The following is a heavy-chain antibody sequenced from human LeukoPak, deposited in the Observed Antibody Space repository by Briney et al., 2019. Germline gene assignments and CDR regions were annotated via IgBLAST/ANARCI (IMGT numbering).Heavy chain of an antibody. Sequence: PSETLSLTCIVSGGSISIYYWNWIRQPPGKGLEWIGYIYNSGSTDYNPSLKTRVTISADTSKNQFSLKLTSVTAADTAVYYCARDRELGSWGQGILVTVSS. CDR3: ARDRELGS. J-gene: IGHJ5*02. D-gene: IGHD3-16*01. CDR2: IYNSGST. V-gene: IGHV4-59*01. CDR1: GGSISIYY.